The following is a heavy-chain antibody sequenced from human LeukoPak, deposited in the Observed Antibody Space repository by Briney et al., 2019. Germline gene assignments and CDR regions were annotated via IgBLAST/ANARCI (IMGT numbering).Heavy chain of an antibody. D-gene: IGHD3-3*01. CDR1: GSSISSGYY. V-gene: IGHV4-38-2*01. J-gene: IGHJ4*02. Sequence: SETLSLTCAVSGSSISSGYYWDWIRQPPGKGLEWIGSIYHSGSTYYNASLKGRVTISLDMSKNQFSLRLRSVTAADTAMYYCARRRYDFWSGSPLDYWGRGTLVTASS. CDR3: ARRRYDFWSGSPLDY. CDR2: IYHSGST.